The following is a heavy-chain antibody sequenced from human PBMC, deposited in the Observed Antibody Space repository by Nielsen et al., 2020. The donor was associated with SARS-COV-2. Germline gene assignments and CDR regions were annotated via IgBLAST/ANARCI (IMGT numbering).Heavy chain of an antibody. D-gene: IGHD2-2*01. CDR1: GGSISSYY. J-gene: IGHJ6*03. V-gene: IGHV4-59*08. Sequence: SETLSLTCTVSGGSISSYYWSWIRQPPGKGLEWIGYIYYSGSTNYNPSLKSRVTISVDTSKNQFSLKLSSVTAADTAVYYCARGGDCSSTSCYLFPSYYYYYMDVWGKGTTVTVSS. CDR3: ARGGDCSSTSCYLFPSYYYYYMDV. CDR2: IYYSGST.